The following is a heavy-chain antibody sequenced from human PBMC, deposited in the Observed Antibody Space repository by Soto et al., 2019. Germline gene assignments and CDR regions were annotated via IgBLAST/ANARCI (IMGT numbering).Heavy chain of an antibody. D-gene: IGHD3-22*01. CDR1: GGTFSTYT. Sequence: QVQLVQSGAEVKKPGSSVKVSCKASGGTFSTYTISWVRQAPGQGLEWMGGIIPIFGPADYAQKFQGRVTITADESTSTAYMELSSLRSEDTAVYYCARVDGSGDYDAYWGQGTLVTVSS. J-gene: IGHJ4*02. V-gene: IGHV1-69*01. CDR2: IIPIFGPA. CDR3: ARVDGSGDYDAY.